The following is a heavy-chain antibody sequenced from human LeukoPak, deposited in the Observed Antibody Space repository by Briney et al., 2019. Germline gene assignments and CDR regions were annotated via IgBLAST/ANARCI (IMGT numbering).Heavy chain of an antibody. CDR2: ISSSGSTI. Sequence: GGSLRLSCAASGFTFSDYYMSWIRQAPGKGLEWVSYISSSGSTIYYADSVKGRFTISRDNAKNSLYLQMNSLRAEDTAVYYCAKDREMATITIAYYFDYWGQGTLVTVSS. D-gene: IGHD5-24*01. CDR3: AKDREMATITIAYYFDY. V-gene: IGHV3-11*01. J-gene: IGHJ4*02. CDR1: GFTFSDYY.